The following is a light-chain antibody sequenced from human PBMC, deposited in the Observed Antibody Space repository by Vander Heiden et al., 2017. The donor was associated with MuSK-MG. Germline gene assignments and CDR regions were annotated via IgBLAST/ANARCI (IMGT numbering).Light chain of an antibody. V-gene: IGLV3-21*02. CDR3: QVWDSVTDHPV. CDR1: NIGIKT. J-gene: IGLJ3*02. CDR2: DDY. Sequence: YVLTQPPSVSVAPGQTATITCGGHNIGIKTVHWNQQKPGQAPVLVVYDDYNRPSGIPDRFSGSNSADTATLTISRVEAGDEAAYYCQVWDSVTDHPVFGGGTKLTVL.